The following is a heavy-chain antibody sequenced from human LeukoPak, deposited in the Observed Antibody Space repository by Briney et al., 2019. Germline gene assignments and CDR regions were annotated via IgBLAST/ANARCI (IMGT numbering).Heavy chain of an antibody. CDR1: GYTLTELS. Sequence: ASVKVSCKVSGYTLTELSMHWVRQAPGKGLEWMGGFDPEDGETIYAQKFQGRVTMTEDTSTDTAYMELSSLRSGDTAVYYCATDRRGAVAGTSQFDYWGQGTLVTVSS. CDR2: FDPEDGET. J-gene: IGHJ4*02. V-gene: IGHV1-24*01. D-gene: IGHD6-19*01. CDR3: ATDRRGAVAGTSQFDY.